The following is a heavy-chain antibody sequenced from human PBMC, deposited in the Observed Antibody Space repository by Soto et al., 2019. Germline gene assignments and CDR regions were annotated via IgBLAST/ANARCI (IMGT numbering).Heavy chain of an antibody. CDR2: ISSSSSTI. V-gene: IGHV3-48*01. D-gene: IGHD3-3*01. J-gene: IGHJ4*02. CDR3: ARGGRFWSGYRTVFDY. CDR1: GFTFSSYS. Sequence: GGSLRLSCAASGFTFSSYSMNWVRQAPGKGLEWVSYISSSSSTIYYADSVKGRFTISRDNAKNSLYLQMNSLRAEDTAVYYCARGGRFWSGYRTVFDYWGQGTLVTVSS.